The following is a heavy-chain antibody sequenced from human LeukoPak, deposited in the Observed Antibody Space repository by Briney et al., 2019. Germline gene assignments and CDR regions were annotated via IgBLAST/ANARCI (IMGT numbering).Heavy chain of an antibody. V-gene: IGHV3-23*01. CDR2: ISGSGGSK. CDR1: GFAFNDHV. J-gene: IGHJ4*02. CDR3: AKDVYNWNFYFDY. Sequence: PGGSLRLSCAASGFAFNDHVMNWVRQAPGKGLEWVSTISGSGGSKFFADSVKGRFTISRDNSRNRLFLHMDSLRAEDTAIFYCAKDVYNWNFYFDYWGQGTLVTVSS. D-gene: IGHD1-7*01.